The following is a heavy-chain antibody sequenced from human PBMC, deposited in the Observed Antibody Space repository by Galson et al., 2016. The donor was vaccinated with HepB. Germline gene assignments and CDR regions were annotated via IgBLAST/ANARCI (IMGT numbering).Heavy chain of an antibody. D-gene: IGHD3-16*01. CDR1: GGSISSYS. J-gene: IGHJ4*02. V-gene: IGHV4-4*07. CDR2: IYASGST. Sequence: SETLSLTCTVSGGSISSYSWSWIRQPAGKGLEWIGRIYASGSTNYSPSLKRRDTMSVDTSKNQFSLKLSSGTAADTAGYYCARSSRGSHDDWGQGTLVTVSS. CDR3: ARSSRGSHDD.